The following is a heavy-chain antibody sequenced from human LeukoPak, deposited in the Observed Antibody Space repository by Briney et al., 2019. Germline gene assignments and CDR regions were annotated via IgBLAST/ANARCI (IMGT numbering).Heavy chain of an antibody. CDR1: GXSFTNYC. CDR2: IYPGDSDT. J-gene: IGHJ4*02. Sequence: GESLKISFKCSGXSFTNYCIGWVRQMPGKGVEWMGIIYPGDSDTRYSPSFQGQVTISADRSISTAYLQWSSLKASDTAMYYCARQDSYGHFDYWGQGTLVTVSS. V-gene: IGHV5-51*01. D-gene: IGHD5-18*01. CDR3: ARQDSYGHFDY.